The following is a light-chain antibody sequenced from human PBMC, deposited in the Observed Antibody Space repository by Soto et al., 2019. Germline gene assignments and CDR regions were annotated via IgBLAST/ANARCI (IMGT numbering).Light chain of an antibody. CDR3: QVWDTSSDHHV. J-gene: IGLJ1*01. CDR1: NIGSKS. CDR2: YDS. Sequence: SYELTQSPSVSVAPGQTATITCGGNNIGSKSVNRYKHKAGQAPVLVMSYDSDRPSGIPERFSGSNSGNTATLTLSRVESGDEADYYCQVWDTSSDHHVFGSGTKVTVL. V-gene: IGLV3-21*01.